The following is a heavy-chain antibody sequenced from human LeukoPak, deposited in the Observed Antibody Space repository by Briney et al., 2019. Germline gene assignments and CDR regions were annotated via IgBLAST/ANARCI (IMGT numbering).Heavy chain of an antibody. CDR1: GGSISSYY. D-gene: IGHD3-22*01. CDR2: IYYSGST. V-gene: IGHV4-59*08. CDR3: ARLRYYYVSSGYYSDDAFDI. J-gene: IGHJ3*02. Sequence: SQTLSLTCTVSGGSISSYYWSWIRQPPGKGLEWIGYIYYSGSTNYNPSLKSRVTISVDTSKNQFSLKLSSVTAADTAVYYCARLRYYYVSSGYYSDDAFDIWGQGTMVTVYS.